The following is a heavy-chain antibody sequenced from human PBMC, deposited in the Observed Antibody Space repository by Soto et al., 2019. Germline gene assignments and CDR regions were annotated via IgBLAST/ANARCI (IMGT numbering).Heavy chain of an antibody. CDR2: IIPIFGTA. V-gene: IGHV1-69*13. D-gene: IGHD6-6*01. Sequence: SVKVSCKASGGTFSSYAISWVRQAPGQGLEWMGGIIPIFGTANYAQKFQGRVTITADESTSTAYMELSSLRSEDTAVYYCAAGGPSIAARPSYYYYGMDVWGQGTTVTVSS. CDR3: AAGGPSIAARPSYYYYGMDV. CDR1: GGTFSSYA. J-gene: IGHJ6*02.